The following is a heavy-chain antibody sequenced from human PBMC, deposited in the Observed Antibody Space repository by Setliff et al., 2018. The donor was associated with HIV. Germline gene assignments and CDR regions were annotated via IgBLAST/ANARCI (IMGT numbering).Heavy chain of an antibody. J-gene: IGHJ6*02. D-gene: IGHD2-15*01. Sequence: SVTVSCKASGGTFSSYAISWVRQAPGQGLEWMGGIIPIFGTANYAQKFQGRVTITTDESTSTAYMELSSLRSEDTAVYYCAREGDCSGGSCYYYYGMDVWGQGTTVTVSS. CDR3: AREGDCSGGSCYYYYGMDV. V-gene: IGHV1-69*05. CDR2: IIPIFGTA. CDR1: GGTFSSYA.